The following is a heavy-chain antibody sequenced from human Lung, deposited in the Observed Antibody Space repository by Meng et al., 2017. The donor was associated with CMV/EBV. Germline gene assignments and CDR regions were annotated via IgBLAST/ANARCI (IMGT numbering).Heavy chain of an antibody. Sequence: SETLSLXXTVSGGSVSRGSYYWSWIRQPPGKGLEWIGYIYYSGSTTYNPSLKSQVTISVDTSKNQFSLKLSSVTAADSDVYYCARVQGVRGDGHNLWALQPYYCDYWGQGTXVTVSS. V-gene: IGHV4-61*01. D-gene: IGHD5-24*01. CDR3: ARVQGVRGDGHNLWALQPYYCDY. J-gene: IGHJ4*02. CDR1: GGSVSRGSYY. CDR2: IYYSGST.